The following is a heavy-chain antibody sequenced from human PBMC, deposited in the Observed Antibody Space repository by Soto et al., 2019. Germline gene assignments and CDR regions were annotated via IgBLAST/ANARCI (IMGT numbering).Heavy chain of an antibody. CDR3: AGGIAVAGDAFDI. CDR2: ISAYGGNT. CDR1: GYTFTSYG. D-gene: IGHD6-19*01. Sequence: ASVKVSCKASGYTFTSYGISWVRQAPGQGLEWMGWISAYGGNTSYAQKLQGRVTMTRDTSTSTAYMELSSLRSEDTAVYYCAGGIAVAGDAFDIWGQGTMVTVSS. J-gene: IGHJ3*02. V-gene: IGHV1-18*01.